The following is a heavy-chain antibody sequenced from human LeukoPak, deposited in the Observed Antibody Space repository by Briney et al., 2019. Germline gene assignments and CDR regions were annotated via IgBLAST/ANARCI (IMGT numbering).Heavy chain of an antibody. V-gene: IGHV3-23*01. D-gene: IGHD7-27*01. CDR3: AIDPNWGTHS. Sequence: GGSLRLSCATSDFTFRDYAMTWVRQAPGKGLEWVSAISGSGGSTYYADSVKGRFTISRDNFKNALYLQMNSLRVEDTAVYYCAIDPNWGTHSWGQGVLVTVSS. CDR2: ISGSGGST. CDR1: DFTFRDYA. J-gene: IGHJ4*02.